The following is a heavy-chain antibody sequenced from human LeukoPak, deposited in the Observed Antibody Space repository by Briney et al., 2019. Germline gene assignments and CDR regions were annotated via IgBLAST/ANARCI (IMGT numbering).Heavy chain of an antibody. CDR1: GFTFSSYS. D-gene: IGHD1-26*01. CDR2: INSDGSST. J-gene: IGHJ6*03. V-gene: IGHV3-74*01. Sequence: PGGSLRLSCAASGFTFSSYSMNWVRQAPGKGLVWVSRINSDGSSTSYADSVKGRFTISRDNAKNTLYLQMNSLRAEDTAVYYCARVSSGSYFGYYYYYMDVWGKGTTVTVSS. CDR3: ARVSSGSYFGYYYYYMDV.